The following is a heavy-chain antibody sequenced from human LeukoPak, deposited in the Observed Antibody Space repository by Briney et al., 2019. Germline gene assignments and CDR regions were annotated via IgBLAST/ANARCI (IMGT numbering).Heavy chain of an antibody. J-gene: IGHJ4*02. Sequence: GGSLRLSCAASGFTFSTYGMHWVRQAPGKGLEWVAVISYDGSNKYYADSVKGRFTISRDNSKNTLYLQMNSLRAEDTAVYFCAKERDPYSGSYFGYWGQGTLVTVSS. V-gene: IGHV3-30*18. CDR3: AKERDPYSGSYFGY. D-gene: IGHD1-26*01. CDR2: ISYDGSNK. CDR1: GFTFSTYG.